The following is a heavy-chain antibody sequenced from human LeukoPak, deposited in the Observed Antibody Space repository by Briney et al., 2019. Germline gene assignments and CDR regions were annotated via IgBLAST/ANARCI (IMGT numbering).Heavy chain of an antibody. Sequence: GGSLRLSCAASGLTFSSHWMHWVRQAPGKGLVWVSRITNDGSSTTYADSVKGRFTISRDNAKNTLYLQMISLRAEDTAVYYCARAFYRGSVDYWGQGTLVTVSS. CDR3: ARAFYRGSVDY. CDR2: ITNDGSST. D-gene: IGHD3-3*02. J-gene: IGHJ4*02. V-gene: IGHV3-74*01. CDR1: GLTFSSHW.